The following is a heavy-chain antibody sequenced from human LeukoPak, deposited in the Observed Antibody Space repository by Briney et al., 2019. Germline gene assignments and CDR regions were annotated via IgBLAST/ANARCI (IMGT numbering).Heavy chain of an antibody. CDR3: ARDSVSVAGSFDY. CDR1: GGSISSYY. D-gene: IGHD6-19*01. V-gene: IGHV4-59*01. J-gene: IGHJ4*02. CDR2: IHYSGRT. Sequence: KPSETLSLTCTVSGGSISSYYWSWIRQPPGKGLEWIGYIHYSGRTSYNPSLKSRVTISVDTSKNQFSLRLSSVTAADTAVYYCARDSVSVAGSFDYWGQGTLVTVSS.